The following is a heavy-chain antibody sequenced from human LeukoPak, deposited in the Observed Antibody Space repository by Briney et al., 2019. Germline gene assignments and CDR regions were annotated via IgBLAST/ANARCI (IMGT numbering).Heavy chain of an antibody. V-gene: IGHV1-2*02. Sequence: ASVKVSCKASGHTFTGYYMHWVRQAPGQGLEWMGWINPNSGGTNYAQKFQGRVTMTRDTSISTAYMELSRLRSDDTAVYYCASSSAGSYYYYYMDVWGKGTTVTVSS. J-gene: IGHJ6*03. CDR1: GHTFTGYY. D-gene: IGHD3-10*01. CDR3: ASSSAGSYYYYYMDV. CDR2: INPNSGGT.